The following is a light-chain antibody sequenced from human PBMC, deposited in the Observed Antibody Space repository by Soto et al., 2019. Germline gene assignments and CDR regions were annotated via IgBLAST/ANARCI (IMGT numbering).Light chain of an antibody. J-gene: IGLJ1*01. CDR2: EVN. CDR1: SSDVGGYNY. CDR3: SSYAGSSNV. Sequence: HSALTQPPSASGSPGQSVAISCTGTSSDVGGYNYVSWYQQHPGKAPKLMIYEVNKRPSGVPDRFSGSKSGNTASMTVSGLQAEDEADYYCSSYAGSSNVFGTGIKLTVL. V-gene: IGLV2-8*01.